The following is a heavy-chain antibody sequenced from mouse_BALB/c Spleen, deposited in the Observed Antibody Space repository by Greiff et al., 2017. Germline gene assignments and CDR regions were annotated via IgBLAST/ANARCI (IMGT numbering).Heavy chain of an antibody. D-gene: IGHD1-1*01. Sequence: QVQLQQSGPELVRPGVSVKISCKGSGYTFTDYAMHWVKQSHAKSLEWIGVISTYYGNTNYNQKFKGKATMTVDKSSSTAYMELARLTSEDSAIYYCARDTTVVATDYAMDYWGQGTSVTVSS. V-gene: IGHV1-67*01. CDR3: ARDTTVVATDYAMDY. J-gene: IGHJ4*01. CDR2: ISTYYGNT. CDR1: GYTFTDYA.